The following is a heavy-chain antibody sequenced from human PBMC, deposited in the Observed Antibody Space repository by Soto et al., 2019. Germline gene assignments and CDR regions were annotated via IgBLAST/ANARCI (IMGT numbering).Heavy chain of an antibody. V-gene: IGHV1-69*01. D-gene: IGHD6-13*01. J-gene: IGHJ5*02. Sequence: QVQLVQSGAEVKKPGSSVKVSCKASGGTFSSYAISWVRQAPGQGLEWMGGIIPIFGTANYAQKFQGRVTITADESTSTAYMELSSLRSEDTAVYYCAKLNVHFKQQLVRVGWFDPWGQGTLVTVSS. CDR2: IIPIFGTA. CDR3: AKLNVHFKQQLVRVGWFDP. CDR1: GGTFSSYA.